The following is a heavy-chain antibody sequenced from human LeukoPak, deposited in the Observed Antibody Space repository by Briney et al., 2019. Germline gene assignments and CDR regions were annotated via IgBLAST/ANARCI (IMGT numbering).Heavy chain of an antibody. CDR3: ARGSNWNYYYFDY. CDR1: GFTFDDYG. V-gene: IGHV3-20*01. J-gene: IGHJ4*02. Sequence: GGSLRLCCAASGFTFDDYGMSWGRQAPGKGLEWVSGINWNGGSTGYADSVKGRFTISRDNAKSSLYLQMNSLRAEDTALYHCARGSNWNYYYFDYWGQGTLVTVSS. CDR2: INWNGGST. D-gene: IGHD1-7*01.